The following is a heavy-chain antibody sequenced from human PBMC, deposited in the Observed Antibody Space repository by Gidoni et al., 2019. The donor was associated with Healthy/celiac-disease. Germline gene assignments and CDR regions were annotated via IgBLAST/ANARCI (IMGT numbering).Heavy chain of an antibody. CDR1: GFTFSSYG. Sequence: CPASGFTFSSYGMHWVRQAPGKGLEWVAVISYDGSNKYYADSVKGRFTISRDNSKNTLYLQMNSLRAEDTAVYYCAKDLSIAAATFDYWGQGTLVTVSS. CDR2: ISYDGSNK. V-gene: IGHV3-30*18. D-gene: IGHD6-13*01. CDR3: AKDLSIAAATFDY. J-gene: IGHJ4*02.